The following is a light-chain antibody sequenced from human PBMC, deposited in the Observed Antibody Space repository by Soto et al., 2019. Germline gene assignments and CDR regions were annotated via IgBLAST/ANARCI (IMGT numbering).Light chain of an antibody. J-gene: IGKJ5*01. CDR1: QSVPSN. V-gene: IGKV3-15*01. CDR3: QQHGSWPLT. Sequence: ETVMTQSPATLSMSPGERATLSCRASQSVPSNFLAWYQQKPDQAPRLLIYGISTRATGTPARFSGSGSGTEFTLTISSQQSEDFAIYYCQQHGSWPLTFGQGTRLEIK. CDR2: GIS.